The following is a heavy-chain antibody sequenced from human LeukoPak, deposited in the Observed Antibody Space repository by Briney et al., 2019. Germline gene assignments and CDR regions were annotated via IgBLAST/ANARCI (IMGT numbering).Heavy chain of an antibody. D-gene: IGHD3-10*02. CDR1: WDSVSSKSGG. CDR3: AREQLWSGPNRFDS. CDR2: TYYTSKWYN. Sequence: SQTLSLTCGISWDSVSSKSGGWNWIRQSPSRGLEWLGRTYYTSKWYNEYAVSMKSRITINSDTSKNQLSLHLDSVTPEDTAVYYCAREQLWSGPNRFDSWGQGTLVTVSS. J-gene: IGHJ5*01. V-gene: IGHV6-1*01.